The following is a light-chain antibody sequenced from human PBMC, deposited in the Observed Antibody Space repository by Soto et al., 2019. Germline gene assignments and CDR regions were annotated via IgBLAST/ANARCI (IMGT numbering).Light chain of an antibody. CDR1: QSISSW. Sequence: DIQMTQSPSTLSASVGDRVTITCLASQSISSWLAWYQQKPGKAPKLLIYDASSLESGVPSRFSGRGSGTEFTLTISSLQPDDFATYYCQQYNSYSSWTFGQGTKVEIK. V-gene: IGKV1-5*01. CDR2: DAS. J-gene: IGKJ1*01. CDR3: QQYNSYSSWT.